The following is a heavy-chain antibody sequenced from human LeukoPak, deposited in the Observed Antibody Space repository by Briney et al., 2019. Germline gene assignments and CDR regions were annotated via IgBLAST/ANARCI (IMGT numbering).Heavy chain of an antibody. CDR3: ASQVETYYYYGMDV. D-gene: IGHD2-2*01. CDR1: GFTFSSYE. J-gene: IGHJ6*02. Sequence: EGSLRLSCAASGFTFSSYEMNWVRQAPGKGLEWVSYISSSGSTIYYADSVKGRFTISRDNAKNSLYLQMNSLRAEDTAVYYCASQVETYYYYGMDVWGQGTTVTVSS. CDR2: ISSSGSTI. V-gene: IGHV3-48*03.